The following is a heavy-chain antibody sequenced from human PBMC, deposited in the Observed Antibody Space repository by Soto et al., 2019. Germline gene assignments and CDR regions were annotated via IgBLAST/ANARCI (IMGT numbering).Heavy chain of an antibody. CDR1: GFNFRTYW. CDR3: AREGFSYGPKGAVFDH. J-gene: IGHJ4*02. D-gene: IGHD5-18*01. Sequence: EVQLVESGGGLVQPGGSLRLSCAASGFNFRTYWMSWVRQAPGKGLEWVANIKEDGSDKYYVDSVKGRLTVSRDNAKNLLYLQLNSVRAEDTAVYYCAREGFSYGPKGAVFDHWGQGSLVTVSS. CDR2: IKEDGSDK. V-gene: IGHV3-7*03.